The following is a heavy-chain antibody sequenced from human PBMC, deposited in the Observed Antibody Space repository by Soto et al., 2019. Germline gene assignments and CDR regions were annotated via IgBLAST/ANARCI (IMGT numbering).Heavy chain of an antibody. D-gene: IGHD3-22*01. CDR1: GFTFSSYG. CDR3: AKDGLRYYYDSSGYSNWFDP. V-gene: IGHV3-30*18. J-gene: IGHJ5*02. Sequence: GGSLRLSSAASGFTFSSYGMHWVRQAPGKGLEWVAVISYDGSNKYYADSVKGRFTISRDNSKNTLYLQMNSLRAEDTAVYYCAKDGLRYYYDSSGYSNWFDPWGQGTLVTVSS. CDR2: ISYDGSNK.